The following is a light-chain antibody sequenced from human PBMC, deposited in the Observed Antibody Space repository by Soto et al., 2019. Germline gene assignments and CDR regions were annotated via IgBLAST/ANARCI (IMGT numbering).Light chain of an antibody. CDR2: AAS. Sequence: DIQMTQSPSSLSASVGDRVTITCRASESINRHLNWYQQKPGKAPKLLIYAASSLQNGVPSRFSGSGSGTDFTLTISNLQPEDFATYYCQQSYSSLSITFGQGTRLEIK. CDR3: QQSYSSLSIT. V-gene: IGKV1-39*01. CDR1: ESINRH. J-gene: IGKJ5*01.